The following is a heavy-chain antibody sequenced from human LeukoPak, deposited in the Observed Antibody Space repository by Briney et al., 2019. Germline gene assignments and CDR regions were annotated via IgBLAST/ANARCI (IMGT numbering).Heavy chain of an antibody. J-gene: IGHJ4*02. Sequence: PSETLSLTCTVSGGSISSYYWSWIRQPPGKGLEWIGYIYYSGSTNYNPSLKSRVTISVDTSKNQFSLKLSSVTAADTAVYYCEREGGLREYYFDYWGQGTLVTVSS. CDR3: EREGGLREYYFDY. D-gene: IGHD3-16*01. V-gene: IGHV4-59*01. CDR1: GGSISSYY. CDR2: IYYSGST.